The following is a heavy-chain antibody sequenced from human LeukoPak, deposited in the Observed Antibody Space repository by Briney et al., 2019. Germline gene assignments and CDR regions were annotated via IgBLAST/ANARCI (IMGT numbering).Heavy chain of an antibody. CDR2: INSNSRTI. D-gene: IGHD1-26*01. CDR3: ARDPTISGSYSDY. J-gene: IGHJ4*02. Sequence: GGSLRLSCAGSGFTFSSYMMNWVRQAPGKGLEWVSYINSNSRTIYYADSVKGRFTVSRDNAKNSLYLQMNSLRDEDTAVYYCARDPTISGSYSDYWGQGTLVTVSS. CDR1: GFTFSSYM. V-gene: IGHV3-48*02.